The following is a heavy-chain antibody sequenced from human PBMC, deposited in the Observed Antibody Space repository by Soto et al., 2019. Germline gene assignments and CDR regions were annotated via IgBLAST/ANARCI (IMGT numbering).Heavy chain of an antibody. CDR2: ISSGSSTR. CDR1: GFTFSSSS. V-gene: IGHV3-48*02. CDR3: AGDLRNYGSVSSG. J-gene: IGHJ4*02. Sequence: GGSLRLSCAASGFTFSSSSMNWVRQAPGKGLEWVSYISSGSSTRYYADSVKGRFTISRDNAKNSLYLQMNSLRDEDTAVYYCAGDLRNYGSVSSGWGQGTLVTVSS. D-gene: IGHD3-10*01.